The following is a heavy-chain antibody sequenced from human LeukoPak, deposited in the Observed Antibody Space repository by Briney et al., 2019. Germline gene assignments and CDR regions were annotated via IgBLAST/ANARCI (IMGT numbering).Heavy chain of an antibody. V-gene: IGHV3-48*01. CDR1: GFTLSNYR. D-gene: IGHD3-9*01. CDR3: ARDRPDWAIDY. J-gene: IGHJ4*02. CDR2: ISIGSRAI. Sequence: GGSLRLSRAASGFTLSNYRINWVRQAPGKGLEWVSYISIGSRAIYYADSVKGRFTISRDNAKNSVYLQMSSLRAEDTAVYYCARDRPDWAIDYWGQGTLVTVSS.